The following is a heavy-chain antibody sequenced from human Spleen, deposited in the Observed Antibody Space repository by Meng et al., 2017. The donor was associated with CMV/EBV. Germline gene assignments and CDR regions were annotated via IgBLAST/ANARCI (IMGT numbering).Heavy chain of an antibody. CDR3: AKVIVPAAILDAFDI. CDR1: GFTFSSYA. V-gene: IGHV3-23*03. Sequence: GESLKISCAASGFTFSSYAMSWVRQAPGKGLEWVSVIYSGGSSTYYADSVKGRFTISRDNSKNTLYLQMNSLRAEDTAVYYCAKVIVPAAILDAFDIWGQGTMVTVSS. D-gene: IGHD2-2*01. CDR2: IYSGGSST. J-gene: IGHJ3*02.